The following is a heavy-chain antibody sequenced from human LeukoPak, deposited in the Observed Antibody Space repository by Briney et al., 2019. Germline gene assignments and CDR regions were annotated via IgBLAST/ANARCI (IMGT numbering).Heavy chain of an antibody. CDR1: GGSISSGGYY. D-gene: IGHD1-20*01. Sequence: SETLSLTCTVSGGSISSGGYYWSWIRQHPGKGLEWIGYIYYSGSTYYNPSLKSRVTISVDTSKNQFSLKLSSVTAADTAVYYCARGRGDNWNAVGSEVFDYWGQGTLVTVSS. CDR2: IYYSGST. V-gene: IGHV4-31*03. CDR3: ARGRGDNWNAVGSEVFDY. J-gene: IGHJ4*02.